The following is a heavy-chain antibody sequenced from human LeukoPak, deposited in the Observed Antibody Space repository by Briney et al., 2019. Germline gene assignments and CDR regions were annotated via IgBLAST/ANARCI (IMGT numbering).Heavy chain of an antibody. D-gene: IGHD4-17*01. Sequence: PGGSLRLSCAASGFTFSSYAMSWVRQAPGKGLEWVSAISGSGGSTYYADSVKGRFTISRDNTKNTLYLQMNSLRAEDTAVYYCARDKVRPVITVTTMVCDYWGQGTLVTVSS. CDR3: ARDKVRPVITVTTMVCDY. J-gene: IGHJ4*02. CDR2: ISGSGGST. CDR1: GFTFSSYA. V-gene: IGHV3-23*01.